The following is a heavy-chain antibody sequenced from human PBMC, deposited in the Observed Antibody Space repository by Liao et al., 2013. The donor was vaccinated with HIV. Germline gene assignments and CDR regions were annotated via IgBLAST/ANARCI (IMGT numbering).Heavy chain of an antibody. Sequence: QVQLQQWGAGLLKPSETPVPHLRCLWWVLQWLLLELDPPAPTGRGVEWIGEINHSGSTNYNPSLKSRVTISVDTSKNQFSLKLSSVTAADTAVYYCARGNLGPLQWSGYYYYFDYWGHGEPWSTVSS. CDR3: ARGNLGPLQWSGYYYYFDY. D-gene: IGHD3-3*01. CDR1: WVLQWLL. J-gene: IGHJ4*02. V-gene: IGHV4-34*01. CDR2: INHSGST.